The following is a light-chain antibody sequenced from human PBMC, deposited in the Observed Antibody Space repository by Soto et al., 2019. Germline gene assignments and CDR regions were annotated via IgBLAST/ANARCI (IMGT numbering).Light chain of an antibody. CDR3: SSYISSSTLV. Sequence: QSVLTQPASESGPPGQSITISCTGTSSDVGAYNYVSWYQQHPGKAPKLMIYEVSNRPSGVSNRFSGSKSGNTASLTISGLQAEDEADYYCSSYISSSTLVFGTGTKVTVL. J-gene: IGLJ1*01. V-gene: IGLV2-14*01. CDR2: EVS. CDR1: SSDVGAYNY.